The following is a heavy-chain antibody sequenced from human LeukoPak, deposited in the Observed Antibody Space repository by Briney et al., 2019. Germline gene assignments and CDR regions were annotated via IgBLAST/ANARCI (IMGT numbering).Heavy chain of an antibody. CDR3: ARLLYDGNGFYYFDC. CDR2: IHYTGNT. D-gene: IGHD3-22*01. V-gene: IGHV4-39*01. J-gene: IGHJ4*02. CDR1: GGSISSDNYY. Sequence: SETLSLTCTVSGGSISSDNYYWGWIRRPPGKGLEWIGGIHYTGNTYDNPSLKSRVTISVDTSRNQVSLKLTSVTAADTAVYYCARLLYDGNGFYYFDCWGQGTLVTVSS.